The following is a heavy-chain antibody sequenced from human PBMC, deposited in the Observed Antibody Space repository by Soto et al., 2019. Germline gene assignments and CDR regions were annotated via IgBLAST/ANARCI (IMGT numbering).Heavy chain of an antibody. D-gene: IGHD2-21*02. CDR2: IYTSGST. V-gene: IGHV4-4*07. J-gene: IGHJ4*02. CDR1: GGSISSYY. CDR3: ARFSGYCGGDCYHPLDY. Sequence: SETLSLTCTVFGGSISSYYWSWIRQPAGKGLEWNGRIYTSGSTNYNPSLKSRVTMSVDTSKNQFSLKLSSVTAADTAVYYCARFSGYCGGDCYHPLDYWGQGTLVTVSS.